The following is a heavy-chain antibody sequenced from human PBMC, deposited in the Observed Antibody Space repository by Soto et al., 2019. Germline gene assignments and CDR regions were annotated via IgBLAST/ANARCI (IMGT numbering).Heavy chain of an antibody. Sequence: SETLSLTCTVSGASLSSYYWSWIRQPPGKGLEWIGYIYYSGSTNYNPSLRSRVTISVDTSKHQFSLTLSSVTAADTAVYFCERHSIWLLLSDYWGQGTLVTVPQ. D-gene: IGHD3-22*01. J-gene: IGHJ4*02. V-gene: IGHV4-59*08. CDR1: GASLSSYY. CDR3: ERHSIWLLLSDY. CDR2: IYYSGST.